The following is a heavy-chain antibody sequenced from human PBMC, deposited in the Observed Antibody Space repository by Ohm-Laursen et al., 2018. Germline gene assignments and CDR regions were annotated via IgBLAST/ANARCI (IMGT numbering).Heavy chain of an antibody. D-gene: IGHD2/OR15-2a*01. Sequence: TLSLTCSVSGASISSYYWTWIRQPPGKGLEWIGHFYHSGGTNNNPSFKSRVTIHIDTSKNQVPLNLNSVTAADTAVYYCASPALKKGDLWHWYFDLWGRGTLVTVSS. V-gene: IGHV4-4*08. J-gene: IGHJ2*01. CDR3: ASPALKKGDLWHWYFDL. CDR1: GASISSYY. CDR2: FYHSGGT.